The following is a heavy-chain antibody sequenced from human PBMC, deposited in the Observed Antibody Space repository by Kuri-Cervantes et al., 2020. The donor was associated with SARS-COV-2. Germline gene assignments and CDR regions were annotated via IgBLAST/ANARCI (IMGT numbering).Heavy chain of an antibody. CDR2: ISSSSSYI. Sequence: GESLKISCAASGFTFSSYSMNWVRQAPGKGLEWVSSISSSSSYIYYADSVKGRFTISRDNAKNSLYLQMNSLRAEDTAVYYCARSSGQIFYYYGMDVWGQGATVTVSS. CDR1: GFTFSSYS. CDR3: ARSSGQIFYYYGMDV. V-gene: IGHV3-21*01. J-gene: IGHJ6*02. D-gene: IGHD2-15*01.